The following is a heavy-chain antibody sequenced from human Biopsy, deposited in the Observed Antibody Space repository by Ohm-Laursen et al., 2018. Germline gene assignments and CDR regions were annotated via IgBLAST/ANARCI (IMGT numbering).Heavy chain of an antibody. J-gene: IGHJ4*02. V-gene: IGHV4-59*08. Sequence: LSCAASGFTFSNYWLSWIRQPPGKGLEWIGYIYYTGSTNYSPSLESRVIMSVDTTKNQFSLRLSSVTAADTAVYYCARRDYRNGFKFDFWGQGTLVTVSS. CDR2: IYYTGST. CDR1: GFTFSNYW. D-gene: IGHD3-16*01. CDR3: ARRDYRNGFKFDF.